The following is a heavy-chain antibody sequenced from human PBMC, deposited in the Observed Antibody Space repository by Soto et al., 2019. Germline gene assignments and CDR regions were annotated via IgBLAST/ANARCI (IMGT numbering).Heavy chain of an antibody. J-gene: IGHJ6*02. CDR2: IWYDGNNQ. CDR3: ARDDIPGIAVATYGMDV. CDR1: GFAFSTYG. Sequence: LRLSCAASGFAFSTYGMHWVRQAPGKGLEWVAVIWYDGNNQYYTDSVEGRFTISRDNSHNTLYLQMNSLRAEDTAVYYCARDDIPGIAVATYGMDVWGQGTTFTVSS. D-gene: IGHD6-19*01. V-gene: IGHV3-33*01.